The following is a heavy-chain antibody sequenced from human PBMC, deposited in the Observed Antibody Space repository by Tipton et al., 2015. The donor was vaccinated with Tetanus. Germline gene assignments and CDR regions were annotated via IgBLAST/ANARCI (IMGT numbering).Heavy chain of an antibody. CDR1: GFTVTYNY. Sequence: SLRLSCAASGFTVTYNYMTWVRQAPGKGLEWVAIIYSGGNTYYADSVKGRFTISRDNSKNMLYLQLNSLRAEDTAVYYCAKSGAVAGIGAFDVWGLGTLATVSS. CDR3: AKSGAVAGIGAFDV. CDR2: IYSGGNT. D-gene: IGHD6-19*01. V-gene: IGHV3-53*01. J-gene: IGHJ3*01.